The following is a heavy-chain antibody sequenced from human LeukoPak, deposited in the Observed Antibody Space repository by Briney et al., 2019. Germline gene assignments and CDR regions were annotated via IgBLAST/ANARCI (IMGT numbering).Heavy chain of an antibody. V-gene: IGHV3-23*01. D-gene: IGHD3-16*01. CDR3: AKDSSRSVWGSYGDY. Sequence: PGGCMRLSCAASGFTSSSYATSWVRHAAGRGMEWVSAIRAWGGSTYYTDSVKGRFTISRDNSKNTLYLQMNSLRAEDTAVYYCAKDSSRSVWGSYGDYWGQGTLVTVSS. J-gene: IGHJ4*02. CDR1: GFTSSSYA. CDR2: IRAWGGST.